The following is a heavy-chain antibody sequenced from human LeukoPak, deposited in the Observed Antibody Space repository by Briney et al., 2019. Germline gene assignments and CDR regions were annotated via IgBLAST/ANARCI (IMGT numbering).Heavy chain of an antibody. CDR1: GFTFDDYA. J-gene: IGHJ5*02. D-gene: IGHD3/OR15-3a*01. V-gene: IGHV3-43*02. CDR3: AKDIGGLGDNWFDP. CDR2: ISGDGGST. Sequence: GGSLRLSCAASGFTFDDYAMHWVRQAPGKGLEWVSLISGDGGSTYYADSVKGRFTISRDNSKNSLYLQMNSLRTEDAALYYCAKDIGGLGDNWFDPWGQGTLVTVSS.